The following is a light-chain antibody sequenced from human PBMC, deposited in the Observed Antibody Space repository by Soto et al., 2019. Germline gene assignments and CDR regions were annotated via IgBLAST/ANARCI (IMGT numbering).Light chain of an antibody. Sequence: ETVLTQSPGTLSLSPGERATLSCTATQSVSSSYLAWYQQKPGQAHRLLIYGASSRATGIPERFSGSGSGTDFTLTISRLEPEDFALYYCQQYGSSSWTFGQGTKVEIK. V-gene: IGKV3-20*01. J-gene: IGKJ1*01. CDR2: GAS. CDR1: QSVSSSY. CDR3: QQYGSSSWT.